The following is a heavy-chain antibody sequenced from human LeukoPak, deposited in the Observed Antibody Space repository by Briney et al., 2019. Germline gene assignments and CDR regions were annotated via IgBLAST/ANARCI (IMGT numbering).Heavy chain of an antibody. CDR1: GFTFTNYW. D-gene: IGHD1-26*01. Sequence: PGGSLRLSCAVSGFTFTNYWMHWVRQVPGKGLLWVSRINTDGRSTSYADSVKGRFTISRDNAKNTLYLQMNSLRAEDTAVYYCARIGGSYPDCWGQGTLVTVSS. CDR2: INTDGRST. J-gene: IGHJ4*03. V-gene: IGHV3-74*01. CDR3: ARIGGSYPDC.